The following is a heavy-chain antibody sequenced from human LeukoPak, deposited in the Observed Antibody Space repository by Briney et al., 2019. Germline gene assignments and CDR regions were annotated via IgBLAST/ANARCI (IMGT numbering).Heavy chain of an antibody. J-gene: IGHJ4*02. V-gene: IGHV4-59*01. CDR1: GGSISSYY. CDR2: IYYSGST. CDR3: ARGSAGFDS. Sequence: PSETLSLTCTVSGGSISSYYWSWIRQPPGKGLEWIGDIYYSGSTNYNPSLKSRVTISVDTSKNQFSLKLSSVTAADTAVYYCARGSAGFDSWGQGTLFTVSS.